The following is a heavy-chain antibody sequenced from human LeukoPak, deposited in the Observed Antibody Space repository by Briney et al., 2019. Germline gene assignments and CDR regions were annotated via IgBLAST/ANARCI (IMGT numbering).Heavy chain of an antibody. CDR1: GYTLTELS. CDR3: ARANWNGGGNWFDP. Sequence: GASVKVSCKVSGYTLTELSMHWVRQAPGKGLEWMGGFDPEDGETIYAQKFQGRVTMTEDTSTDTAYMELSSLRSEDTAVYYCARANWNGGGNWFDPWGQGTLVTVSS. CDR2: FDPEDGET. D-gene: IGHD1-1*01. J-gene: IGHJ5*02. V-gene: IGHV1-24*01.